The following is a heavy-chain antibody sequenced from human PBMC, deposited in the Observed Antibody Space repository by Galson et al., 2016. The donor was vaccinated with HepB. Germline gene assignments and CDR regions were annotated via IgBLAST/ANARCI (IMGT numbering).Heavy chain of an antibody. Sequence: ETLSLTCVVSGGSVSTDYYWGWLRQVPGRGLEWIGSIYSTGDTYYSPSLESRVTISVDTSKNQFSLRLNSVTAADTGVYYCATGIVVAGKYYYHYMDVWGKGTTVTVSS. CDR1: GGSVSTDYY. CDR2: IYSTGDT. CDR3: ATGIVVAGKYYYHYMDV. D-gene: IGHD6-19*01. J-gene: IGHJ6*03. V-gene: IGHV4-39*01.